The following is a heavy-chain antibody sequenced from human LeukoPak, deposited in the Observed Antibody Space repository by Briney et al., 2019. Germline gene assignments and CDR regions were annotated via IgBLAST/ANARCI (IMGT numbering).Heavy chain of an antibody. Sequence: AASVKVSCKASGYTFTNYYMHWVRQAPGQGLEWMGIINPSGGNTNYAQNFQGRVTMTRDTSTSTVYMELSSLRSEDTAVYYCARVRDGYNDAYDFWGQGTMVTVPS. V-gene: IGHV1-46*01. D-gene: IGHD5-24*01. CDR1: GYTFTNYY. CDR3: ARVRDGYNDAYDF. J-gene: IGHJ3*01. CDR2: INPSGGNT.